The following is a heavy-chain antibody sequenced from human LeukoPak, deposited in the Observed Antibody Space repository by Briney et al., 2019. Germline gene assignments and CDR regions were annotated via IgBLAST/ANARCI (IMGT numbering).Heavy chain of an antibody. D-gene: IGHD6-6*01. CDR2: IYWNDDK. V-gene: IGHV2-5*01. J-gene: IGHJ5*02. Sequence: SGPTLVNPTQTLTLTCTFSGFSLSTSGVGVGWIRQPPGKALEWLALIYWNDDKRYSPSLKSRLTITKDTSKNQVVLTMTNMDPVDTATYYCAHRPIEYSSSSAHWFDPWGQGTLVTVSS. CDR3: AHRPIEYSSSSAHWFDP. CDR1: GFSLSTSGVG.